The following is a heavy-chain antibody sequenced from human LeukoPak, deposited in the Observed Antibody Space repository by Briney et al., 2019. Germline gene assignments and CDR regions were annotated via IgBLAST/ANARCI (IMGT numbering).Heavy chain of an antibody. V-gene: IGHV4-38-2*01. CDR3: SRGLDSRKLGY. D-gene: IGHD3-22*01. CDR2: IHPSGML. Sequence: PGGSLRLSCAASGFTFNSYAMYWVRQAPGKGLEWIGSIHPSGMLYNNPSLESRVTMSRDTSKNQFSLNLNSVTAADTAVYFCSRGLDSRKLGYWGQGILVTVSS. CDR1: GFTFNSYA. J-gene: IGHJ4*02.